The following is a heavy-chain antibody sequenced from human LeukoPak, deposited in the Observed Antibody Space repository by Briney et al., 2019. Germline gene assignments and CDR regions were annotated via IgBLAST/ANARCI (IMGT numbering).Heavy chain of an antibody. CDR3: ARDKAPIAVAGLGFDY. J-gene: IGHJ4*02. V-gene: IGHV1-2*02. D-gene: IGHD6-19*01. CDR1: GYTFTGYY. Sequence: ASVKVSCKASGYTFTGYYMHWVRQAPGQRLEWMGWINPNSGGTNYAQKFQGRVTMTRDTSISTAYMELSRLRSDDTAVYYCARDKAPIAVAGLGFDYWGQGTLVTVSS. CDR2: INPNSGGT.